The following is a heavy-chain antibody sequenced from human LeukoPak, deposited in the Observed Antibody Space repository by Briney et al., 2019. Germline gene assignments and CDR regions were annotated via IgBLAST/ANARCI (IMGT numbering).Heavy chain of an antibody. J-gene: IGHJ4*02. Sequence: GESLKISCKGSGYSFTSYWIGWVRQMPGKGLEWMGIIYPGDSDTRYSPSFQGQVTISADKPISTAYLQWSSLKASDTAMYYCARFLGYSYGYSYFDYWGQGTLVTVSS. V-gene: IGHV5-51*01. CDR3: ARFLGYSYGYSYFDY. CDR1: GYSFTSYW. CDR2: IYPGDSDT. D-gene: IGHD5-18*01.